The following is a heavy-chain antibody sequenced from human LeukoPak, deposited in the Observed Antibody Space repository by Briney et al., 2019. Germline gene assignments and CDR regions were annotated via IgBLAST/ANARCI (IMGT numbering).Heavy chain of an antibody. CDR1: GGSFSGYY. D-gene: IGHD3-10*01. CDR2: INHSGST. V-gene: IGHV4-34*01. Sequence: PSETLSLTCAVYGGSFSGYYWSWIRQPPGKGLEWIGEINHSGSTNYNPSLKSRVTISVDTSKNQFSLKLSSVTAADTAVYYCARGLMEYYYGSGSYYTSVYLDYWGQGTLVTVSS. CDR3: ARGLMEYYYGSGSYYTSVYLDY. J-gene: IGHJ4*02.